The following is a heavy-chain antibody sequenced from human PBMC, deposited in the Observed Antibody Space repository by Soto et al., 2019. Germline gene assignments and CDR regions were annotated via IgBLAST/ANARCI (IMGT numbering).Heavy chain of an antibody. CDR3: ARQRLWGTSGYYYFEN. V-gene: IGHV5-51*01. CDR1: GHIFSNYW. CDR2: IYPGDSDT. Sequence: GESLKISCKGSGHIFSNYWIGWVRQMPGKGLEWMGIIYPGDSDTRYSPSFQGQVTITVDKSINTAYLQWSRLKASATAIYYCARQRLWGTSGYYYFENWGQGTLVTSPQ. D-gene: IGHD3-22*01. J-gene: IGHJ4*02.